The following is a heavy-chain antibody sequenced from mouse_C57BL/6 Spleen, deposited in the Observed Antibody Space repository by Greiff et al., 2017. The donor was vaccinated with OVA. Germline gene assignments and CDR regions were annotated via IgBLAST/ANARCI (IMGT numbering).Heavy chain of an antibody. Sequence: QVQLQQPGAELVRPGTSVKLSCKASGYTFTSYWMHWVKQRPGQGLEWIGVIDPSDSYTNYNQKFKGKATLTVDTSSSAAYMQLSSLTSEDAAVYYCARHSLDYWGQGTTLTVSS. CDR1: GYTFTSYW. CDR3: ARHSLDY. V-gene: IGHV1-59*01. J-gene: IGHJ2*01. CDR2: IDPSDSYT.